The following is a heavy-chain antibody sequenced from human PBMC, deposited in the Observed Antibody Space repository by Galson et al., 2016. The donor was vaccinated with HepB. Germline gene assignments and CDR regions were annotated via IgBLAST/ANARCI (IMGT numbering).Heavy chain of an antibody. CDR2: ISSSATTI. CDR3: ARSPYYDFSSGHYYYYAIDV. Sequence: SLRLSCAASGFTFSDYYMTWIRQAPGKGLEWVSYISSSATTIYYTDSVKGRFTVSRDNADNSLFLQMNSLRAEDTAVYFCARSPYYDFSSGHYYYYAIDVWGTGTTVTVSS. CDR1: GFTFSDYY. D-gene: IGHD3-3*01. V-gene: IGHV3-11*01. J-gene: IGHJ6*04.